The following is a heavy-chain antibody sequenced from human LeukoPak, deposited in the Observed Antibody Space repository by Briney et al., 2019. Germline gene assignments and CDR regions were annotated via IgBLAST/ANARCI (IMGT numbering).Heavy chain of an antibody. CDR2: INHSGST. CDR3: ARVRTGTTLRYYYYMDV. J-gene: IGHJ6*03. D-gene: IGHD1-7*01. V-gene: IGHV4-34*01. Sequence: PSETLSLTCAVYGGSFSRYYWSWIRQSPGKGLEWIGEINHSGSTNYNPSLKSRVTISVDTSKNQFSLKLSSVTAADTAVYYCARVRTGTTLRYYYYMDVWGKGTTVTVSS. CDR1: GGSFSRYY.